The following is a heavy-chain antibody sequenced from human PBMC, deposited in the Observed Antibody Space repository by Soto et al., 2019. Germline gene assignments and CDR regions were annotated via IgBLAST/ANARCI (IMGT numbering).Heavy chain of an antibody. CDR2: IYYSGST. CDR1: GGSISSYY. D-gene: IGHD3-10*01. J-gene: IGHJ4*02. V-gene: IGHV4-59*08. Sequence: QVQLQESGPGLVKPSETLSLTCTVSGGSISSYYWSWIRQPPGKGLEWIGYIYYSGSTNYNPSLKSRVTISVDTSKNQFSLKLSSVTAADTAVYYCARHGSLGGFFDYWGQGTLVTVSS. CDR3: ARHGSLGGFFDY.